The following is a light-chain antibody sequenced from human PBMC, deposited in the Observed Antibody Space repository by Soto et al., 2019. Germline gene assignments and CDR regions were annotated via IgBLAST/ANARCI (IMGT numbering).Light chain of an antibody. CDR2: GAS. Sequence: EIVMTQSPATLSVSPGERATLSCRASQSVSSNLAWYQQKPGWAPRLLIYGASTRATGIPARFSGSGSGTEFTLTISSLQSEDFAVYYCQQYNNWPPYTFGQGTKLEIK. CDR1: QSVSSN. V-gene: IGKV3-15*01. J-gene: IGKJ2*01. CDR3: QQYNNWPPYT.